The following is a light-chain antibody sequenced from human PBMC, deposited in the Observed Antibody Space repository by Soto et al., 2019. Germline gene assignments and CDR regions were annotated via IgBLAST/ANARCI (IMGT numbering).Light chain of an antibody. V-gene: IGKV1-5*03. CDR3: KQYNSYPWT. CDR2: KAS. CDR1: QSISSW. Sequence: DIQMTQSPSTLSASVGDRVTITCRASQSISSWLAWYKQKPGKAHKLLIYKASSLECGVPSRLSGTGSGTEFTLTISSLQPDDFATYYCKQYNSYPWTFGQGTQVEIK. J-gene: IGKJ1*01.